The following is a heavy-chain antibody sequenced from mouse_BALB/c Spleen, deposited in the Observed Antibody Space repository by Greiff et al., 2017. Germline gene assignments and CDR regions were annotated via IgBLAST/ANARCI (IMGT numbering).Heavy chain of an antibody. CDR3: GRAGYLLRYFDV. CDR2: ISSGGST. Sequence: EVQLVESGGGLVKPGGSLKLSCAASGFTFSSYAMSWVRQTPEKRLEWVASISSGGSTYYPDSVKGRFTISRDNARNILYLQMSSLRSEDTAMYYCGRAGYLLRYFDVWGAGTTVTVSS. D-gene: IGHD1-1*01. CDR1: GFTFSSYA. J-gene: IGHJ1*01. V-gene: IGHV5-6-5*01.